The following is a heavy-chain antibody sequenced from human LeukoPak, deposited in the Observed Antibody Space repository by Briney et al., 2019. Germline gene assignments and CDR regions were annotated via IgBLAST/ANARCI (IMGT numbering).Heavy chain of an antibody. V-gene: IGHV4-30-4*01. D-gene: IGHD3-10*01. CDR3: ARDRKYGSESLRRLDY. CDR1: GGSISSDDYY. J-gene: IGHJ4*02. CDR2: ISYSGNT. Sequence: PSETLSLTCTVSGGSISSDDYYWSWIRQPPGKGLEWIGYISYSGNTYYNPSLKSRFTISVDTSKNQFSLKLSSVTVADTAVYYCARDRKYGSESLRRLDYWGQGTLVTVSS.